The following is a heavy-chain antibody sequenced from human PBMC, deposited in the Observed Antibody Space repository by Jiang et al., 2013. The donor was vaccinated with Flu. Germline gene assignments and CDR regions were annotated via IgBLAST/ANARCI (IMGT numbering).Heavy chain of an antibody. V-gene: IGHV1-2*02. CDR1: GYTFTDYY. Sequence: GAEVQKPGASVKVSCKASGYTFTDYYIHWVRQAPGQGLEWMAWINPNSGDTNHAQKFQGRVTMTRDTSISTAYMELSSLRSDDTALYYCATHAGEKYYGLDVWGQGTTVTVSS. CDR3: ATHAGEKYYGLDV. J-gene: IGHJ6*02. D-gene: IGHD3-16*01. CDR2: INPNSGDT.